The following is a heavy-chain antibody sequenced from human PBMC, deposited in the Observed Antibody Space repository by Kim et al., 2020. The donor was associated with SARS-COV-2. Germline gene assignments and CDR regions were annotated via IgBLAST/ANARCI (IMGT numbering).Heavy chain of an antibody. D-gene: IGHD5-12*01. Sequence: SETLSLTCAVSGGSIISSNWWTWLRQPPGKGLEWIGEIYHSGSTNSNPSLKSRVTISVDKSKNQFSLKLSSGTAADTAVYFCARKLDTYDYHFDYWGQGTLVTVSS. CDR3: ARKLDTYDYHFDY. CDR2: IYHSGST. CDR1: GGSIISSNW. V-gene: IGHV4-4*02. J-gene: IGHJ4*02.